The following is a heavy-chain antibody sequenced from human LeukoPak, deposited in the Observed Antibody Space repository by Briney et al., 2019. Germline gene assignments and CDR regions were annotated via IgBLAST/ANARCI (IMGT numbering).Heavy chain of an antibody. CDR1: GYTFTGYY. J-gene: IGHJ4*02. D-gene: IGHD3-22*01. CDR2: INPNSGGT. CDR3: ARAVTSDYYDSSGYF. Sequence: ASVKVSCKASGYTFTGYYMHWVRQAPGQGLEWMGWINPNSGGTNYAQKFQGRVTMTRDTSISTAYMELSRLRSDDTAVYYCARAVTSDYYDSSGYFWGQGTLVTVSS. V-gene: IGHV1-2*02.